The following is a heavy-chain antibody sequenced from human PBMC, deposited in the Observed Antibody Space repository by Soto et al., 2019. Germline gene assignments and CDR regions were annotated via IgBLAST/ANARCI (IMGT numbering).Heavy chain of an antibody. V-gene: IGHV4-34*01. Sequence: SETLSLTCAVYGGSFSGYYWNWIRQPPGRGLEWIGEINHSGSTNYNPSLKSRVTISVDTSKNQFSLKLSSVTAADTAVYYCGRGWGLGVFDYWGQGILVTVSS. J-gene: IGHJ4*02. CDR3: GRGWGLGVFDY. CDR2: INHSGST. D-gene: IGHD3-16*01. CDR1: GGSFSGYY.